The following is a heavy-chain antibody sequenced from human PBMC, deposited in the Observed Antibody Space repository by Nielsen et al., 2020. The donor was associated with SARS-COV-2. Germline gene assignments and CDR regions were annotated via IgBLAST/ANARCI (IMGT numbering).Heavy chain of an antibody. CDR1: GYTFTGYY. Sequence: ASVKVSCKASGYTFTGYYMHWVRQAPGQGLEWMGWINTNTGNPTYAQGFTGRFVFSLDTSVSTAYLQISSLKAEDTAVYYCARERANWGSNAFDIWGQGTMVTVSS. CDR3: ARERANWGSNAFDI. CDR2: INTNTGNP. D-gene: IGHD7-27*01. J-gene: IGHJ3*02. V-gene: IGHV7-4-1*02.